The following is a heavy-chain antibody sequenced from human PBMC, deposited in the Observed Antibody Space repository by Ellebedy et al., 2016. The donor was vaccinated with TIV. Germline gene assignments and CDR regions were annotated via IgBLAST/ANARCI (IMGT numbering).Heavy chain of an antibody. CDR1: GFTFTNYW. J-gene: IGHJ4*02. CDR3: VRDHDWAFDY. Sequence: GGSLRLSCAASGFTFTNYWMSWVRQAPGKGLEWVANIKQDGSDKHYVDSVKGRFTISRDNAKNSLYLQMSGLRAEDTAVYYCVRDHDWAFDYWGQGTLVTVSS. CDR2: IKQDGSDK. D-gene: IGHD3-9*01. V-gene: IGHV3-7*01.